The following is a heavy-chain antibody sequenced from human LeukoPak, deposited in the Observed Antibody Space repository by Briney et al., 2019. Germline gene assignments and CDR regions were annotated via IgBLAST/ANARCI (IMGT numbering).Heavy chain of an antibody. V-gene: IGHV1-2*02. J-gene: IGHJ4*02. CDR2: INPNSGGT. Sequence: ASVKVSCKASGYTFTGYYMHWVRQAPGQGLEWMGWINPNSGGTNYAQKFQGRVTMTRDTSISTAYMELSRLRSDDTAVYYCARGSSDDYVWGSYRYPFDYWGQGTLVTVSS. CDR3: ARGSSDDYVWGSYRYPFDY. CDR1: GYTFTGYY. D-gene: IGHD3-16*02.